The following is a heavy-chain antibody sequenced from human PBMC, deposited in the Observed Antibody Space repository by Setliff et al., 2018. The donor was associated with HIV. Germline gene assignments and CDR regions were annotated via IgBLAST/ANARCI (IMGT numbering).Heavy chain of an antibody. CDR2: INSDGSGT. V-gene: IGHV3-74*01. CDR3: ARDATRGGDFDF. J-gene: IGHJ4*02. D-gene: IGHD1-26*01. Sequence: GGSLRLSCAASGFTFDEYAMHWVRQAPGKGLEWVSGINSDGSGTKYADSVKGRFTMSRDNAKNLVYLEMNSLKVEDTAVYYCARDATRGGDFDFWGQGTLVTVSS. CDR1: GFTFDEYA.